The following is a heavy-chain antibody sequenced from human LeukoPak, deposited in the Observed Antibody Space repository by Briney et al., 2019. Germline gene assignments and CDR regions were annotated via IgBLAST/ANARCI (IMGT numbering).Heavy chain of an antibody. CDR3: ASSEFCSGGSCYWLPNAFDI. V-gene: IGHV3-21*01. CDR1: GFTFSNYR. CDR2: ISSSSSYI. Sequence: PGGSLRLSCAASGFTFSNYRINWVRQAPGKGLEWVSSISSSSSYIYYADSVKGRFTISRDNAKNSLYLQMNSLRAEDTAVYYCASSEFCSGGSCYWLPNAFDIWGQGTMVTVSS. D-gene: IGHD2-15*01. J-gene: IGHJ3*02.